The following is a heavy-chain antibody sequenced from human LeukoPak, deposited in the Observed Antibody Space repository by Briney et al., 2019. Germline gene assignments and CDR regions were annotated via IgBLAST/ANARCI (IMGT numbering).Heavy chain of an antibody. CDR3: ATGAKSGYEY. Sequence: PGGSLRLSCAASGFTFSAYWMHWVRQVPGEGPVWVSFIKSDERTTNYADSVKGRFTISRDNARNTVDLQMNNLRADDTAVYYCATGAKSGYEYWGQGTLVTVSS. V-gene: IGHV3-74*01. CDR1: GFTFSAYW. CDR2: IKSDERTT. D-gene: IGHD5-12*01. J-gene: IGHJ4*02.